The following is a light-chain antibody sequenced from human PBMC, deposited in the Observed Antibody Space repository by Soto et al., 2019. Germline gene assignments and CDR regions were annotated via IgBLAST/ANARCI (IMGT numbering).Light chain of an antibody. Sequence: EIVMTQSPATLSVSPGERATLSCRASQSVSSYLAWYQQKPGLPPRLLIYDASTRATGMPDRFSGSGSGTDFTLTISSLQSADFAVYYCQQYSIWPPLYTFGRGTKLEIK. V-gene: IGKV3-15*01. CDR1: QSVSSY. CDR3: QQYSIWPPLYT. J-gene: IGKJ2*01. CDR2: DAS.